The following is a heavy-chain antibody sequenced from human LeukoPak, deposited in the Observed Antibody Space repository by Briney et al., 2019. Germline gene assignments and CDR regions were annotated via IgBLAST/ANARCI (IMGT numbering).Heavy chain of an antibody. D-gene: IGHD2-15*01. J-gene: IGHJ4*02. CDR2: IYYSGST. Sequence: SGTLSLTCTVSGDSISSGGYYWSWIRQHPGKGLEWIGYIYYSGSTYYNPSLKSRVTISVDTSKNQFSLKLSSVTAADTAVYYCARGGLGGLDYWGQGTLVTVSS. CDR3: ARGGLGGLDY. CDR1: GDSISSGGYY. V-gene: IGHV4-31*03.